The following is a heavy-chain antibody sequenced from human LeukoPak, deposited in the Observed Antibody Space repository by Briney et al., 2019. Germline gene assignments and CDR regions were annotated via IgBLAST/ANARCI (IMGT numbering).Heavy chain of an antibody. V-gene: IGHV3-7*03. D-gene: IGHD5-24*01. CDR3: ARVRGDGYNDDAFDI. J-gene: IGHJ3*02. Sequence: PGGSLRLSCAASGFTFSSYWMSWVRQAPGKGLEWVANIKQDGSEKYYVDSVKGRFTISRDNAKNSLYLQMNSLRAEDTAVYYCARVRGDGYNDDAFDIWGQGTMVTVSS. CDR1: GFTFSSYW. CDR2: IKQDGSEK.